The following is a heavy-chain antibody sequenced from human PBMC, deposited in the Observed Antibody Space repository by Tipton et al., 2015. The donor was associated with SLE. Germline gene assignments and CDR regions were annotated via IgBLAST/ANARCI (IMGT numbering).Heavy chain of an antibody. CDR2: IYSSGTT. CDR3: ARRGVVSRFDS. J-gene: IGHJ5*01. Sequence: TLSLTCTVSNGSINYYHWSWIRQPPGKGLEWIGWIYSSGTTSHNPSLKSRVTLSVDTSKNQFSLKLSSVTAADTAVYYCARRGVVSRFDSWGQGTLVTVSS. D-gene: IGHD2-8*02. V-gene: IGHV4-4*09. CDR1: NGSINYYH.